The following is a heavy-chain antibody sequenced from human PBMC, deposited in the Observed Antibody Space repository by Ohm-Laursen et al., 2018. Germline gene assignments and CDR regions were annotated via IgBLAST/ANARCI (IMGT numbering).Heavy chain of an antibody. D-gene: IGHD1-26*01. CDR3: AKDRIRAGADGMDV. Sequence: GSLRLSCAASGFTVNNYWMSWVREAPGKGLEWVANIKQDGSQKNYVDSVKGRFTISRDNAKNSLYLQMNSLRAEDTALYYCAKDRIRAGADGMDVWGQGTTVTVSS. CDR2: IKQDGSQK. V-gene: IGHV3-7*03. J-gene: IGHJ6*02. CDR1: GFTVNNYW.